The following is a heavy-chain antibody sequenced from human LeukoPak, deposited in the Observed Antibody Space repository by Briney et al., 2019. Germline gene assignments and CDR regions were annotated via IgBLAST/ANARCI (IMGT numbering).Heavy chain of an antibody. CDR3: ARQAGYCSSTSCYWFDP. V-gene: IGHV4-59*08. D-gene: IGHD2-2*01. CDR2: IYYSGST. J-gene: IGHJ5*02. CDR1: GGSISSYY. Sequence: PSETLSLTCTVSGGSISSYYWSWIRQPPGKGLEWIGYIYYSGSTNHNPSLKSRVTISVDTSKNQFSLKLSSVTAADTAVYYCARQAGYCSSTSCYWFDPWGQGTLVTVSS.